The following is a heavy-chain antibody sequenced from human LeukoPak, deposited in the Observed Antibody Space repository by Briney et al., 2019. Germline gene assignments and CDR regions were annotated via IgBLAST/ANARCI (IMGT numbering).Heavy chain of an antibody. CDR1: GYTFTSYY. V-gene: IGHV1-46*01. CDR2: INPSGGST. CDR3: ARAGESSGSPLRHLDY. D-gene: IGHD1-26*01. Sequence: ASVKVSCKASGYTFTSYYMHWVRQAPGQGLEWMGIINPSGGSTSYAQKFQGRVTMTRDTSTSTVYMELSSLRSEDTAVYYCARAGESSGSPLRHLDYWGQGTLVTVSS. J-gene: IGHJ4*02.